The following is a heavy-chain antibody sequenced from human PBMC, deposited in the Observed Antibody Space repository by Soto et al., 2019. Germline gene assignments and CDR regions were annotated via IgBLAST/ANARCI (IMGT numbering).Heavy chain of an antibody. CDR1: GGSISSGGYS. V-gene: IGHV4-30-2*01. CDR2: IYHSGST. D-gene: IGHD1-7*01. Sequence: PSETLSLTCAVSGGSISSGGYSWSWIRQPPGKGLEWIGYIYHSGSTYYNPSLKSRVTISVDRSKNQFSLKLSSVTAADTAVYYCARSTFLGLDLPWFDPWGKGTLVPVSS. J-gene: IGHJ5*02. CDR3: ARSTFLGLDLPWFDP.